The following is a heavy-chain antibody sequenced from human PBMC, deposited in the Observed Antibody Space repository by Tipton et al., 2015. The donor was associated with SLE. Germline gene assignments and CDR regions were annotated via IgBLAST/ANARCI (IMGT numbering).Heavy chain of an antibody. D-gene: IGHD2-15*01. CDR2: IDWNSGTI. Sequence: SLRLSCAASGFTFDAYALHWVRQAPGKGPEWVSGIDWNSGTIIYADSVKGRFTISRDNAKNSLYLQMNSLRAEDTAFYYCTKERCSGGSCYSDRYYFDYWGQGTLVTVSS. CDR1: GFTFDAYA. J-gene: IGHJ4*02. CDR3: TKERCSGGSCYSDRYYFDY. V-gene: IGHV3-9*01.